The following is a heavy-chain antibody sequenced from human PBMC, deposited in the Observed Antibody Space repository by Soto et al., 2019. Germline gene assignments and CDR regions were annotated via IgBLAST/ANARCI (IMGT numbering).Heavy chain of an antibody. D-gene: IGHD2-15*01. Sequence: GGSLRLSCAASGFTFSSYGMHWVRQAPGKGLEWVAVIWYDGSNKYYADSVKGRFTISRDNSKNTLYLQMNSLRAEDTAVYYCARDGEDCSGGSCYSVGYYYYYYMDVWGKGTTVTVSS. CDR2: IWYDGSNK. CDR3: ARDGEDCSGGSCYSVGYYYYYYMDV. J-gene: IGHJ6*03. V-gene: IGHV3-33*01. CDR1: GFTFSSYG.